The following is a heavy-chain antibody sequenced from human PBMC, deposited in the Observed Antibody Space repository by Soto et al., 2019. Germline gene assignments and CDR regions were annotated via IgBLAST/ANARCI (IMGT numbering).Heavy chain of an antibody. CDR3: ARNEHFDY. J-gene: IGHJ4*02. D-gene: IGHD1-1*01. Sequence: SETLSLTCTVSGGSISSSSYYWGWIRQPPGKGLEWIGSIYYSGSTYYNPSLKSRVTISVDTSKNQFSLKLSSVTAADTAVYYCARNEHFDYWGQGTLVTVSS. V-gene: IGHV4-39*01. CDR2: IYYSGST. CDR1: GGSISSSSYY.